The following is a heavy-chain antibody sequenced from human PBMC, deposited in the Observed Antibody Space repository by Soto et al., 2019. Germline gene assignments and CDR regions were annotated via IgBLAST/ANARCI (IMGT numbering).Heavy chain of an antibody. CDR1: GGTFSSYT. CDR3: ARVTDGGNA. D-gene: IGHD2-15*01. CDR2: IIPILGIA. Sequence: QVQLVHSGAEVKKPGSSVNVSCKASGGTFSSYTISWVRQAPGQGLEWMGRIIPILGIANYAQKFQGRVTITADKSTSTAYMGLSSLRSEDTAVYYCARVTDGGNAWGQGTLVTVSS. V-gene: IGHV1-69*02. J-gene: IGHJ4*02.